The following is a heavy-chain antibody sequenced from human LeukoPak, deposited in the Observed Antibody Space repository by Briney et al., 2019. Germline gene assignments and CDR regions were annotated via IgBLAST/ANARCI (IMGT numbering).Heavy chain of an antibody. CDR1: GFTFDDYA. CDR3: AKDLPGYYGSGSYYYGMDV. CDR2: ISWNSGSI. V-gene: IGHV3-9*01. Sequence: GRSLRLSCAASGFTFDDYAMHWVRQAPGKGLEWVSGISWNSGSIGYADSVKGRFTISRDNAKNSLYLQMNSLRAEDTALYYCAKDLPGYYGSGSYYYGMDVWGQGTTVTVSS. D-gene: IGHD3-10*01. J-gene: IGHJ6*02.